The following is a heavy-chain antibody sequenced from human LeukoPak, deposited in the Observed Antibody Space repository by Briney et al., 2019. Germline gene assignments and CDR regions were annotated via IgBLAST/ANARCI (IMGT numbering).Heavy chain of an antibody. Sequence: KPGGSLRLSCAASGFIFSDYYMGWIRQAPGKGLEWVSYISSSGSSIYYADSVKGRFAISRDNAKDSLYLQMNSLRAEDTAVYYCARDPGSGYEEHFDYWGQGTLVTVSS. J-gene: IGHJ4*02. CDR1: GFIFSDYY. V-gene: IGHV3-11*01. CDR3: ARDPGSGYEEHFDY. CDR2: ISSSGSSI. D-gene: IGHD5-12*01.